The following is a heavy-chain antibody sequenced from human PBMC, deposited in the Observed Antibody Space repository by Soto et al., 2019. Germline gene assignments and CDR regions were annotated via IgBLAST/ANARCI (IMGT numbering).Heavy chain of an antibody. J-gene: IGHJ6*02. V-gene: IGHV3-23*01. CDR1: GFTFSSYA. CDR2: ISGSGGST. CDR3: AKDGRESRYRAARPHLDGMDV. D-gene: IGHD6-6*01. Sequence: PGGSLRLSCAASGFTFSSYAMSWVRQAPGKGLEWVSAISGSGGSTYYADSVKGRFTISRDNSKNTLYLQMNSLRAEDTAVYYCAKDGRESRYRAARPHLDGMDVWGQGTTVTVSS.